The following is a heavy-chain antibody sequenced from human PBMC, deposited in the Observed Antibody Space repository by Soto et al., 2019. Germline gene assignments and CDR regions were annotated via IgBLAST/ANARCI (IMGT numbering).Heavy chain of an antibody. Sequence: SETLSLTCTVCGGSISSYYWGWIRQPPGKGLEWIGYIYYSGSTNYNPSLKSRVTISVDTSKNQFSLKLSSVTAADTAVYYCARHKVQWPRDYYFDYWGQGTLVTVSS. V-gene: IGHV4-59*08. CDR2: IYYSGST. D-gene: IGHD6-19*01. J-gene: IGHJ4*02. CDR1: GGSISSYY. CDR3: ARHKVQWPRDYYFDY.